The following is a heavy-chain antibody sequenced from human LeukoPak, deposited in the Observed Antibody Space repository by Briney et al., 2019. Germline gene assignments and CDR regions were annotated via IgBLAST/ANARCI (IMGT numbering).Heavy chain of an antibody. J-gene: IGHJ5*02. CDR2: VSADESGK. D-gene: IGHD1-26*01. CDR3: ASLDRSEIP. CDR1: GFSFGKFC. V-gene: IGHV3-64*01. Sequence: GGSLRLSCAASGFSFGKFCMHWVRQAPGKGLEYVSSVSADESGKNYTKSVRGRFSISRDNSKNTMYLQLGNLRPDDMGIYYCASLDRSEIPWGPGTLVTVSS.